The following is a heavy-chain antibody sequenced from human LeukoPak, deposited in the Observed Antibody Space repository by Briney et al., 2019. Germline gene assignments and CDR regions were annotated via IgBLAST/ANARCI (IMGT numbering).Heavy chain of an antibody. CDR2: MNPKTGNT. V-gene: IGHV1-8*01. J-gene: IGHJ3*02. CDR1: GYTFTTFD. CDR3: VRIYYSNAFDI. Sequence: GASVKVSCKASGYTFTTFDINWVRQATGQGLEWMGWMNPKTGNTGSAQKFQGRVTITGNTSISTAYMELSSLRSEDTAVYYCVRIYYSNAFDIWGQGTMVTVSS. D-gene: IGHD4-11*01.